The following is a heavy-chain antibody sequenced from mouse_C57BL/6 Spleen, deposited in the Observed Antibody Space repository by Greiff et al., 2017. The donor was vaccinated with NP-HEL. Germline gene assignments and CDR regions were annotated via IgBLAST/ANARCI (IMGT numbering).Heavy chain of an antibody. CDR3: ARAGTAFVY. J-gene: IGHJ2*01. CDR1: GYTFTSYW. D-gene: IGHD2-14*01. V-gene: IGHV1-50*01. CDR2: IDPSDSYT. Sequence: VQLQQPGAELVKPGASVKLSCKASGYTFTSYWMQWVKQRPGQGLEWIGEIDPSDSYTNYNQKFKGKATLTVDTSSSTAYMQLSSLTSEDSAVYYCARAGTAFVYWGQGTTLTVSS.